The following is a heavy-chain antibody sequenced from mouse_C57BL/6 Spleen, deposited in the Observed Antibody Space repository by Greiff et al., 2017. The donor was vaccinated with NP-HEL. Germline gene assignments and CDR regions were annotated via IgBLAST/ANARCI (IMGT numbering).Heavy chain of an antibody. D-gene: IGHD5-1-1*01. Sequence: VQLQQPGAELVRPGTSVKLSCKASGYTFTSYWMHWVKQRPGQGLEWIGVIDPSDSYTNYNQKFKGKATLTVDTSSSTAYMQLSSLTSEDSAVYYSAKYLYNAMDDWGQGTSVTVSS. J-gene: IGHJ4*01. CDR1: GYTFTSYW. CDR3: AKYLYNAMDD. V-gene: IGHV1-59*01. CDR2: IDPSDSYT.